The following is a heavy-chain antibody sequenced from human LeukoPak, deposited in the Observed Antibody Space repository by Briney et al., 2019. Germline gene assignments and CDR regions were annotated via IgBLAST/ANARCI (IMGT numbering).Heavy chain of an antibody. D-gene: IGHD6-13*01. CDR1: GYTFTSYA. CDR2: INAGNGNT. Sequence: ASVKVSCKASGYTFTSYAMHWVRQAPGQRLEWMGWINAGNGNTKYSQKFQGRVTITRDTSASTAYMELRSLRSDDTAVYYCASSSSWYVGQDYWGQGTLVTVSS. V-gene: IGHV1-3*01. J-gene: IGHJ4*02. CDR3: ASSSSWYVGQDY.